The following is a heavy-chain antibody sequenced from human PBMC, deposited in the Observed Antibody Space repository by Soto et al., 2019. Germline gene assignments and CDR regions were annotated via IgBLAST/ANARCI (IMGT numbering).Heavy chain of an antibody. J-gene: IGHJ6*02. CDR2: IYHSGST. CDR1: GGSISSGGYS. V-gene: IGHV4-30-2*01. CDR3: ARDRRITMIDHYYYYGMDV. D-gene: IGHD3-22*01. Sequence: PSETLSLTCAVSGGSISSGGYSWSWIRQPPGKGLEWIGYIYHSGSTYYNPSLKSRVTISVDRSKNQFSLKLSSVTAADTAVYYCARDRRITMIDHYYYYGMDVWGQGTTVTVSS.